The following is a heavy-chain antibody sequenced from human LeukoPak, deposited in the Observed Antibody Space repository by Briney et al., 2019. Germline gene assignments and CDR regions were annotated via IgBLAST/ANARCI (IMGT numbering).Heavy chain of an antibody. CDR3: ARGGSSTSGRWFDP. V-gene: IGHV1-69*05. J-gene: IGHJ5*02. CDR2: IIPIFGTA. Sequence: VASVKVSCKASGGTFSSYAISWVRQAPGQGLEWMGGIIPIFGTANYAQKFQGRVTITTDESTSTAYMELSSLRSEDTAVYYCARGGSSTSGRWFDPWGQGTLVTVSS. D-gene: IGHD2-2*01. CDR1: GGTFSSYA.